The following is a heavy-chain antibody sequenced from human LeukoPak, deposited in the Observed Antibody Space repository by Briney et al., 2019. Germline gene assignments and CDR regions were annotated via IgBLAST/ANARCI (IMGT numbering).Heavy chain of an antibody. CDR1: GGSISSSSYY. Sequence: PSETLSLTCTVSGGSISSSSYYWGWIRQPPGKGLKWIGSIYYSGSTYYNPSLKSRVTISVDTSKNQFSLKLSSVTAADTAVYYCAREPRRDGNWFDPWGQGTLVTVSS. V-gene: IGHV4-39*07. CDR3: AREPRRDGNWFDP. J-gene: IGHJ5*02. CDR2: IYYSGST.